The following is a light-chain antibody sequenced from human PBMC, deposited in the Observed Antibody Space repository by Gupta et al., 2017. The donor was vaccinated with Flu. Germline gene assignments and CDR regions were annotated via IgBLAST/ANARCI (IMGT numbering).Light chain of an antibody. Sequence: QSVLTQPPSVSAAPGQEVTISCSGNSSNIGKNYVSWYRHLPGTAPTILIYENNKRPSGIPDRFSASKSGTSATLAITGLQTGDEADYYCGTWYASLSTPYVFGSGTKVTVL. CDR3: GTWYASLSTPYV. V-gene: IGLV1-51*01. CDR2: ENN. J-gene: IGLJ1*01. CDR1: SSNIGKNY.